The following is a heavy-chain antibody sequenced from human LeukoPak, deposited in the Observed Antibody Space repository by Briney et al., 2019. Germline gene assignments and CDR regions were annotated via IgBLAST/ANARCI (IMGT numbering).Heavy chain of an antibody. D-gene: IGHD3-22*01. CDR2: IIPIFGTA. Sequence: SVKVSCKASGGTFSSYAISWVRQAPGQGLEWMGGIIPIFGTANYAQKFQGRVTITADESTSTAYMELSSLRSEDTAVYYCAREDYDSSGYYPTYFDYWGQGTLVTVSS. CDR1: GGTFSSYA. J-gene: IGHJ4*02. V-gene: IGHV1-69*13. CDR3: AREDYDSSGYYPTYFDY.